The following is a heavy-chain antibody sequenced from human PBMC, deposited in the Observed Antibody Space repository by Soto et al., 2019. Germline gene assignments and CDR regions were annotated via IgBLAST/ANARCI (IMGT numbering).Heavy chain of an antibody. V-gene: IGHV1-69*19. CDR3: PREVQVHTPAFVY. CDR1: GGTFNTYA. CDR2: ISPMFGAA. D-gene: IGHD3-10*01. Sequence: QVQLVQSGAEMKKPGSSVKVSCQSSGGTFNTYAMNWVRQAPGQGPEWMGDISPMFGAANYAPKFQGRVTITADESTGTSYVQLRSLPSEDTALYFCPREVQVHTPAFVYWGQGTLVTVSS. J-gene: IGHJ4*02.